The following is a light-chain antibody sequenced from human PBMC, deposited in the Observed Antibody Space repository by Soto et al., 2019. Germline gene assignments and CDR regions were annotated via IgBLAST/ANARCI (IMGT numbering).Light chain of an antibody. Sequence: DIQLTQSPSFLSASVGDRVTITCRASQGISSFLAWYQEKPGEAPKLLIYDASTLQSGVPSRFSGSGSGTEFTLTISCLQPEDFATYYVQQLDSYPITFGQGTRLEIK. CDR1: QGISSF. CDR2: DAS. J-gene: IGKJ5*01. V-gene: IGKV1-9*01. CDR3: QQLDSYPIT.